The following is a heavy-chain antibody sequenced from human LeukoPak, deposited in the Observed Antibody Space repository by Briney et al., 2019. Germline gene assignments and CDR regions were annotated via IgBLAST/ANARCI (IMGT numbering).Heavy chain of an antibody. CDR3: ATSSGLTTHDAFDI. V-gene: IGHV1-8*01. J-gene: IGHJ3*02. Sequence: ASVKVSCTASGYTFSIYDLNWVRQASGQGLEWMGWMNPDTEITDYAQKFQGRVTMTRDTSISTAYMELSGLTSEDTAVYYCATSSGLTTHDAFDIWGQGTMVTVSS. CDR1: GYTFSIYD. D-gene: IGHD4-11*01. CDR2: MNPDTEIT.